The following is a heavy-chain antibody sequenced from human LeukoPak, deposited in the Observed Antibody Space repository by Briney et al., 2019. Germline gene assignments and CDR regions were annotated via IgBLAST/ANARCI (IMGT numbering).Heavy chain of an antibody. D-gene: IGHD6-13*01. J-gene: IGHJ5*02. CDR1: GGTFSNYA. CDR2: IIPIFGTP. Sequence: SVKVSCKASGGTFSNYAISWVRQAPGQGLEWMGGIIPIFGTPNYAQKFQGRVTITADKSTSTAYMELSSLRFEDTAVYYCARRGGAGPSWFDPWGQGTLVTVSS. V-gene: IGHV1-69*06. CDR3: ARRGGAGPSWFDP.